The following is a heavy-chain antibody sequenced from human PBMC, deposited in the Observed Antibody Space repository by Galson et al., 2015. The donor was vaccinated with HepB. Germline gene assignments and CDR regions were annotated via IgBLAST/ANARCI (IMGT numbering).Heavy chain of an antibody. CDR2: INAGNGNT. V-gene: IGHV1-3*01. Sequence: SVKVSCKASGYTFTSYAMHWVRQAPGQRLEWMGWINAGNGNTKYSQKFQGRVTITRDTSASTAYMELSSLRSEDTAVYYCAASWYYYDSTPDAFDIWGQGTMVTVSS. D-gene: IGHD3-22*01. CDR1: GYTFTSYA. CDR3: AASWYYYDSTPDAFDI. J-gene: IGHJ3*02.